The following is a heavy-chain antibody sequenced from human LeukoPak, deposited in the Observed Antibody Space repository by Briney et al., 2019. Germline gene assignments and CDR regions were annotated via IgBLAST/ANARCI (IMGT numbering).Heavy chain of an antibody. CDR2: ISSSSSSTI. V-gene: IGHV3-48*02. CDR3: ARDPTLSSSWYFGFDY. CDR1: GFTFSSYS. Sequence: PGGSLRLSCAASGFTFSSYSMNWVRQAPGKGLEWVSYISSSSSSTIYYADSVKGRSTISRDNAKNSLYLQMNSLRDEDTAVYYCARDPTLSSSWYFGFDYWGQGTLVTVSS. J-gene: IGHJ4*02. D-gene: IGHD6-13*01.